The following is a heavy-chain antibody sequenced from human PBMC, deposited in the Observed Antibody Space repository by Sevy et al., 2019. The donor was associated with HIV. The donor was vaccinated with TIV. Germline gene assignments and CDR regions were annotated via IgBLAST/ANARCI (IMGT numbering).Heavy chain of an antibody. CDR2: IVYDGSDK. CDR1: GFTFSSYG. D-gene: IGHD1-1*01. Sequence: GGSLRLSCAASGFTFSSYGMHWVRQAPGKGLEWVAFIVYDGSDKYYTDSVKGRFTISRDNSKNTLYLQMNTLRAEDTAIYYCAKSSTTGTAGDDYWGQGTLVTVSS. V-gene: IGHV3-30*02. CDR3: AKSSTTGTAGDDY. J-gene: IGHJ4*02.